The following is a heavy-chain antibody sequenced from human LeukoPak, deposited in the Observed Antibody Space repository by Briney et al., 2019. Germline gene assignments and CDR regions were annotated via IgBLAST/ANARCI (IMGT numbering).Heavy chain of an antibody. CDR2: IYHSGST. CDR1: GGSISSGGYS. CDR3: ARGFDDYGDSDAFDI. D-gene: IGHD4-17*01. J-gene: IGHJ3*02. V-gene: IGHV4-30-2*01. Sequence: KSSETLSPTCAVSGGSISSGGYSWSWIRQPPGKGLEWIGYIYHSGSTYYNPSLKSRVTISVDRSKNQFSLKLSSVTAADTAVYYCARGFDDYGDSDAFDIWGQGTMVTVSS.